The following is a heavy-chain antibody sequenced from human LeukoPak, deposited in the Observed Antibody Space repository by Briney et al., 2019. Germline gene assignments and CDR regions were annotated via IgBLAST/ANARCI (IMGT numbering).Heavy chain of an antibody. V-gene: IGHV1-69*06. J-gene: IGHJ5*02. D-gene: IGHD6-6*01. CDR2: IIPIFGTA. CDR1: GGTFSSYA. CDR3: ARDLSSSSWFDP. Sequence: SVKVSCKASGGTFSSYAISWVRQAPGQGLEWMGGIIPIFGTANYAQKFQGRVTITADKSTSTAYMELSSLRSEDTAVYYCARDLSSSSWFDPWGQGTLVTVSS.